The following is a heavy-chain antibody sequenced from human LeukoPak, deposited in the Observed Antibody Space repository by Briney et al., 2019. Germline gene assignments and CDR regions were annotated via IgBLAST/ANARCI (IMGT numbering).Heavy chain of an antibody. V-gene: IGHV1-46*01. CDR3: ARGANYYYYMDV. CDR2: INPSGGST. Sequence: ASVRVSCKASGYTFTSYYMHWVRQAPGQGLEWMGIINPSGGSTSYAQKFQGRVTMTRDMTTSTVYMELSSLRSEDTAVYYCARGANYYYYMDVWGKGTTVTVSS. J-gene: IGHJ6*03. CDR1: GYTFTSYY.